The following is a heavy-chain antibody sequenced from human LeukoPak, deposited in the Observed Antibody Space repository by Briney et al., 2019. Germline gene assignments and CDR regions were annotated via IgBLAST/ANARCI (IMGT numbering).Heavy chain of an antibody. V-gene: IGHV1-8*01. J-gene: IGHJ6*02. Sequence: ASVKVSCKVSGYTFTSYDINWVRQATGQGLEWMGWMNPNSGNTGYAQKFQGRVTITADKSTSTAYMELSSLRSEDTAVYYCAREGNDYGGNSGNYYYYYGMDVWGQGTTVTVSS. CDR2: MNPNSGNT. D-gene: IGHD4-23*01. CDR3: AREGNDYGGNSGNYYYYYGMDV. CDR1: GYTFTSYD.